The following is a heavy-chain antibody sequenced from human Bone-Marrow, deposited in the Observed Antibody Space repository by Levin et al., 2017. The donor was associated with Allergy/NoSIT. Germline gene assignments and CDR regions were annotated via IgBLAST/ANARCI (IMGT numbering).Heavy chain of an antibody. CDR2: ISGYNGNT. J-gene: IGHJ4*02. CDR3: ARYISSSSSDDH. Sequence: ASVKVSCWASGYTFTDYGITWVRQAPGQGLEWMGWISGYNGNTHYLEKLQGRVTMTRDTTTSRAYMELRNLRSDDTAVYYCARYISSSSSDDHWGQGTLVTVSS. D-gene: IGHD6-6*01. CDR1: GYTFTDYG. V-gene: IGHV1-18*01.